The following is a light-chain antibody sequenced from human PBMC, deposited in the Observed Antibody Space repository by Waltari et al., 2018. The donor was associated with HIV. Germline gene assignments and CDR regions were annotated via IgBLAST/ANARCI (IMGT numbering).Light chain of an antibody. CDR3: QVWDSSSDVV. V-gene: IGLV3-21*02. J-gene: IGLJ2*01. Sequence: SYVLTQPPSVSVAPGQTSRFTCAGNNIGSKSLNWYQQKPGQARLLVLFDDGDRSSGITGRLSGSNSGSTATLTSSRVEAGEEADYYCQVWDSSSDVVVGGGTKLTVL. CDR1: NIGSKS. CDR2: DDG.